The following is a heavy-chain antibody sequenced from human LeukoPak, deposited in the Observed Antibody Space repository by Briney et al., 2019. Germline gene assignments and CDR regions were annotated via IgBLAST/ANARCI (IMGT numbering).Heavy chain of an antibody. CDR2: IYSGGST. V-gene: IGHV3-53*01. J-gene: IGHJ4*02. CDR1: GFTVSTNY. Sequence: PGGSLRLSCAASGFTVSTNYMSWVRQAPGKGLEWVSVIYSGGSTYYADSVKGRFTISRDNSKNTLYLQMNSLRAEDTAVYYCARGFKYSSGWYLFDYWGQGTLVTASS. CDR3: ARGFKYSSGWYLFDY. D-gene: IGHD6-19*01.